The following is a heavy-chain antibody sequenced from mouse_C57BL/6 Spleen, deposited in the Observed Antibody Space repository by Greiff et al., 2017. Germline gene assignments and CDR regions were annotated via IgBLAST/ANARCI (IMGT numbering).Heavy chain of an antibody. CDR2: IDPNSGGT. J-gene: IGHJ1*03. CDR1: GYTFTSYW. CDR3: ARSYGYEAGVDWYFDV. Sequence: QVQLQQPGAELVKPGASVKLSCKASGYTFTSYWMHWVKQRPGRGLEWIGRIDPNSGGTKYNEKFKSKATLTVDKPSSTAYMQLSSLTSEDSAVYYCARSYGYEAGVDWYFDVWGTGTTVTVSS. V-gene: IGHV1-72*01. D-gene: IGHD2-2*01.